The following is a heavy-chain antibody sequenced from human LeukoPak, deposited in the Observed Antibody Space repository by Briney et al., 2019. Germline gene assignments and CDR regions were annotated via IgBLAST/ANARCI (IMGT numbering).Heavy chain of an antibody. Sequence: ASVKGSCNASGYTFTSYYMHWVRQAPGQGLEWMGIINPSGGSTSYAQKLQGRVTMTRDMSTSTVYMELSSMTSEATAVYYCARDESYSSSSGLDYWGQGTLVTVSS. CDR3: ARDESYSSSSGLDY. CDR1: GYTFTSYY. D-gene: IGHD6-6*01. V-gene: IGHV1-46*01. CDR2: INPSGGST. J-gene: IGHJ4*02.